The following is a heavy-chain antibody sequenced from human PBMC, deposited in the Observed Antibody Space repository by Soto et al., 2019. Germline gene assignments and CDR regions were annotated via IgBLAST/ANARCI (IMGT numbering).Heavy chain of an antibody. Sequence: QVQLVESGGGVVQPGRSLRLSCAASGFTFSSYGMHWVRQAPGKGLEWVAVIWYDGSNKYYADSVKGRFTISRDNSKNTLYLQMNNLRAEDTAVYYCARDYYYDSSGYKGLGYWGQGTLVTVSS. CDR3: ARDYYYDSSGYKGLGY. D-gene: IGHD3-22*01. V-gene: IGHV3-33*01. CDR2: IWYDGSNK. J-gene: IGHJ4*02. CDR1: GFTFSSYG.